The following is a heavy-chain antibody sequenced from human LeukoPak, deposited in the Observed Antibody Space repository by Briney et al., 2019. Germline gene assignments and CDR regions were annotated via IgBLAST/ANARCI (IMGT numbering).Heavy chain of an antibody. D-gene: IGHD3-16*01. CDR2: ISSSGSTI. CDR1: GFTFSSYE. J-gene: IGHJ4*02. CDR3: LKDWGTYRAFDY. V-gene: IGHV3-48*03. Sequence: GGSLRLSCAASGFTFSSYEMNWVRQAPGKGLEWVSYISSSGSTIYYADSVKGRFTISRDNAKNSLYLQMNSLRAEDTAVYYCLKDWGTYRAFDYWGQGTLVTVSS.